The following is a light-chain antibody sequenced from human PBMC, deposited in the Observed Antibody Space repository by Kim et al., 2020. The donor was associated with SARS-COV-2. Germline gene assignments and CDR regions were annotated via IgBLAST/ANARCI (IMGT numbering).Light chain of an antibody. CDR3: QSYESSPSWV. CDR2: ADN. J-gene: IGLJ3*02. V-gene: IGLV6-57*03. Sequence: KTSTIACNRSSRGIAGNYVQWYQQRPGRAPPTVLYADNQRPSGGPDRFSGSIDSSSNAASLTISGLTAEDEADYYCQSYESSPSWVFGGGTKVTVL. CDR1: SRGIAGNY.